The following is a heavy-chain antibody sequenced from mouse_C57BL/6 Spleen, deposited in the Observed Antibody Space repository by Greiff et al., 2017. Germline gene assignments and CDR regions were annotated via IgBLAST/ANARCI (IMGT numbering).Heavy chain of an antibody. CDR1: GYTFTGYW. CDR2: ILPGSGST. J-gene: IGHJ3*01. Sequence: VKLQQSGAELMKPGASVKLSCKATGYTFTGYWIEWVKQRPGHGLEWIGEILPGSGSTNYNEKFKGKATFTADTSSNTAYMQLSSLTTEDSAIYYCAQTAQATKRFAYWGQGTLVTVSA. V-gene: IGHV1-9*01. CDR3: AQTAQATKRFAY. D-gene: IGHD3-2*02.